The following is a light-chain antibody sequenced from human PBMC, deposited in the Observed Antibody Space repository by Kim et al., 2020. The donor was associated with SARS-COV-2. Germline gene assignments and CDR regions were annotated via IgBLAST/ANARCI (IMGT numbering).Light chain of an antibody. V-gene: IGKV1-5*01. CDR2: DAS. CDR1: QSISTW. Sequence: GDRVTITCRASQSISTWLAWYQQKPGKAPKLLIYDASNLESGVPSRFSGSGSGTEFTLTISSLQPDDFATYYCQQYDSYSVWTFGQGTK. CDR3: QQYDSYSVWT. J-gene: IGKJ1*01.